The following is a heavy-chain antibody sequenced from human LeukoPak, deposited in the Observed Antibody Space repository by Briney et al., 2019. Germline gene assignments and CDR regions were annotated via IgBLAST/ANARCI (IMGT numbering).Heavy chain of an antibody. CDR1: GYTFTSYD. CDR2: MNPNSGNT. Sequence: ASVKVSCKASGYTFTSYDINWVRQATGQGLEWMGWMNPNSGNTGYAQKFQGRVTMTTDTSTSTAYMELRSLRSDDTAVYYCARGEEGWRVNHPPDYWGQGTLVTVSS. D-gene: IGHD1-14*01. J-gene: IGHJ4*02. V-gene: IGHV1-8*01. CDR3: ARGEEGWRVNHPPDY.